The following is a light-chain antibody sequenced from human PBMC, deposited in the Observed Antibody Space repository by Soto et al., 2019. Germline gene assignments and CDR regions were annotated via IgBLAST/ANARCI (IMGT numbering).Light chain of an antibody. J-gene: IGKJ1*01. CDR3: QQFRT. Sequence: EIVMTQSPATLSLSPGEIATLSCRASQSVSSYLAWYQQKPGQAPRLLIYGASSRATGIPDRFSGSGSGTDFTLTISRLEPEDFAVYYCQQFRTFGQGTKVDI. V-gene: IGKV3-20*01. CDR2: GAS. CDR1: QSVSSY.